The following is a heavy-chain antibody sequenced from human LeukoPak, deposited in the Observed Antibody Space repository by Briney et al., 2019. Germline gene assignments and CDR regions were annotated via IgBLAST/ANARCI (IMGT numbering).Heavy chain of an antibody. CDR3: AKDLAAAGNTYFDY. CDR1: GFTLSSYW. D-gene: IGHD6-13*01. CDR2: IKSDGSDT. J-gene: IGHJ4*02. V-gene: IGHV3-74*01. Sequence: GGSLRLSCAASGFTLSSYWMHWVRQVPGKGLVWVSRIKSDGSDTRYADSVKGRFTISRDNAKNTLYLQMNSLRAEDTAVYYCAKDLAAAGNTYFDYWGQGTLVTVSS.